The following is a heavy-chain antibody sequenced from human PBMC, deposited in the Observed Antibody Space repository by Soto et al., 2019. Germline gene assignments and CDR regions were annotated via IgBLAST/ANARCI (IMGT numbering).Heavy chain of an antibody. V-gene: IGHV4-59*01. Sequence: QVQLQESGPGLVKPSETLSLTCTVSGGSISSSYWSWIRQSPGKGLAWIGYIFYTGSTNYNPSLMSRVTISGDTSKNQFSLTLSSVTAADTAVYYCARDLAVGHVVVAPSWYFDLWGRGTLVTVSS. CDR2: IFYTGST. D-gene: IGHD2-15*01. J-gene: IGHJ2*01. CDR3: ARDLAVGHVVVAPSWYFDL. CDR1: GGSISSSY.